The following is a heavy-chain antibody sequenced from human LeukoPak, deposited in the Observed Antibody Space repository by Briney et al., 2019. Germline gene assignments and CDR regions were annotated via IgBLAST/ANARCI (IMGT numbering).Heavy chain of an antibody. J-gene: IGHJ6*03. CDR1: GGFISSSSYY. V-gene: IGHV4-39*01. D-gene: IGHD6-19*01. CDR2: IYYSGST. Sequence: SETLSLTCIVSGGFISSSSYYWGWIRQPPGKGLEYIGGIYYSGSTYYNPSLKSRLTISVDTSKNQFSLKLRSVTAADTAVYYCARGSGGWPDFYYYMDVWGKGTTVTVSS. CDR3: ARGSGGWPDFYYYMDV.